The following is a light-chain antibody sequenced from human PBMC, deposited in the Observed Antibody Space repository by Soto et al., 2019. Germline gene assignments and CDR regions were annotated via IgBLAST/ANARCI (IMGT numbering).Light chain of an antibody. CDR2: GAS. CDR1: QSIRYY. Sequence: DIQLTQSPPTLSASVGDRVTITCRASQSIRYYLAWYQQKPGKAPKLLIYGASSLQSGVPSRFSGSRSGTEFTLTISSLQPDDFATYFCQHHNSYSQTFGQGTKVEIK. CDR3: QHHNSYSQT. J-gene: IGKJ1*01. V-gene: IGKV1-5*01.